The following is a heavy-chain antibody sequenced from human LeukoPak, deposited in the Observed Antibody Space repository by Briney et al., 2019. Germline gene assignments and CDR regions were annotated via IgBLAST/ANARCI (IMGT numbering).Heavy chain of an antibody. Sequence: PGGSLRLSCAASGFTFSSYAMSWVRQAPGKGLEWVSAISGSGGSTYYADSVKGRFTISRDNSKNTLYLQMNSLRAEDTAVYYCAKDGTPSSVPRITIFGVVDIWGQGTMVTVSS. CDR3: AKDGTPSSVPRITIFGVVDI. CDR1: GFTFSSYA. V-gene: IGHV3-23*01. J-gene: IGHJ3*02. CDR2: ISGSGGST. D-gene: IGHD3-3*01.